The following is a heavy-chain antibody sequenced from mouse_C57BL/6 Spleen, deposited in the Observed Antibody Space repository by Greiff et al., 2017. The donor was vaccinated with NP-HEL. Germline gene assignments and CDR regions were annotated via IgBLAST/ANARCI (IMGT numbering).Heavy chain of an antibody. J-gene: IGHJ4*01. CDR1: GYTFTSYW. Sequence: QVQLQQPGAELVKPGASVKLSCKASGYTFTSYWMHWVKQRTGQGLEWIGEIYPRSGNTYYNEKFKGKATLTADKSSSTAYMELRSLTSEDSAVYFCARRGNYAMDYWGQGTSVTVSS. V-gene: IGHV1-81*01. CDR3: ARRGNYAMDY. CDR2: IYPRSGNT.